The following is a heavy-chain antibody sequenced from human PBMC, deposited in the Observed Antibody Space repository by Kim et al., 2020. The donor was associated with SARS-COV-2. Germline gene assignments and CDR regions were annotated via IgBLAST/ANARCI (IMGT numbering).Heavy chain of an antibody. Sequence: SETLSLTCTVSGGSISSYYWSWIRQPPGKGLEWIGYIYYSGSTNYNPSLKSRVTISVDTSKNQFSLKLSSVTAADTAVYYCARQDLGIVGAAYDYWGQGTLVTVSS. D-gene: IGHD1-26*01. J-gene: IGHJ4*02. CDR3: ARQDLGIVGAAYDY. V-gene: IGHV4-59*08. CDR2: IYYSGST. CDR1: GGSISSYY.